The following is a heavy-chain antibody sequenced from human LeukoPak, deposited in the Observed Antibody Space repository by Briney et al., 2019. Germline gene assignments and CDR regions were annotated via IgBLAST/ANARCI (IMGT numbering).Heavy chain of an antibody. V-gene: IGHV1-69*04. J-gene: IGHJ4*02. CDR2: IIPILGIA. CDR3: ARDHLETQFDY. Sequence: SVKVSCKASGYTFTSYDINWVRQATGQGLEWMGRIIPILGIANYAQRFQGRVTITADESTSTAYMDLSSLRSEDTAVYYCARDHLETQFDYWGQGTLVTVSS. CDR1: GYTFTSYD.